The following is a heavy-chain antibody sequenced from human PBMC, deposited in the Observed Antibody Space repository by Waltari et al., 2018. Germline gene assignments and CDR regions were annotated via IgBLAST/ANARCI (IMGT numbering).Heavy chain of an antibody. D-gene: IGHD1-26*01. Sequence: QLQLQESGPGLVKPSETLSLTCTVSGGSISSSSYYWGWIRQPPGKGLEWIGSIYYSGSTSYNPSLKSRVTISVDTSKNQFSLKLSSVTAADTAVYYCARQGYSGSGDYWGQGTLVTVSS. CDR3: ARQGYSGSGDY. CDR1: GGSISSSSYY. V-gene: IGHV4-39*01. J-gene: IGHJ4*02. CDR2: IYYSGST.